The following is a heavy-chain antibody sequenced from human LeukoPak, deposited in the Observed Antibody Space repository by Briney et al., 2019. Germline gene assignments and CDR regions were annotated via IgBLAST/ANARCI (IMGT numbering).Heavy chain of an antibody. CDR1: GYRFANYW. D-gene: IGHD5-18*01. CDR3: ARDAAMVLDY. V-gene: IGHV5-51*01. Sequence: GESLKISCQGSGYRFANYWIGWVRQMPGKGLEWMGIIYPGDSDTRYSPSFQGQVTISADKSISTAYLQWSSLKASDTAMYYCARDAAMVLDYWGQGTLVTVSS. CDR2: IYPGDSDT. J-gene: IGHJ4*02.